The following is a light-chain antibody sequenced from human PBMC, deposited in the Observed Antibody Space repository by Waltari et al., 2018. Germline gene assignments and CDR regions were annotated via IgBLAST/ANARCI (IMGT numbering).Light chain of an antibody. CDR3: QHYVRLPAT. Sequence: EIVLTQSPGTLSLSPGERATLSFWASQSVGGTLAWYQQNTGQAPRLLIYGAASRATGIADRFSGSGSGTEFSLTISRLEPEDFAVYYCQHYVRLPATFGQGTKVEIK. CDR2: GAA. CDR1: QSVGGT. V-gene: IGKV3-20*01. J-gene: IGKJ1*01.